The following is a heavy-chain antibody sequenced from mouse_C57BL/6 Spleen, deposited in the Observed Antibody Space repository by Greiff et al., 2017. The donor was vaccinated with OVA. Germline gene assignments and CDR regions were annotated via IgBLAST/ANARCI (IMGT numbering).Heavy chain of an antibody. J-gene: IGHJ2*01. D-gene: IGHD1-1*01. V-gene: IGHV1-59*01. CDR3: ARSSDPNYYGSSYVY. Sequence: QVQLQQPGAELVRPGTSVKLSCKASGYTFTSYWMHWVKQRPGQGLEWIGVIDPSDSYTNYNQKFKGKATLTVDTSSSTAYMQLSSLTSEDSAVYYCARSSDPNYYGSSYVYWGQGTTLTVSS. CDR1: GYTFTSYW. CDR2: IDPSDSYT.